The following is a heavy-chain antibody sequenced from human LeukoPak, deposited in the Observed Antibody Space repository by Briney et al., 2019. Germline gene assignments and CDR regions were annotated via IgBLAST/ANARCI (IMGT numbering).Heavy chain of an antibody. Sequence: PGGSLKLSCAAPGFTFSGSAMHWVRQASGKGLEWVGRITSKPNSYETVYAASMNGRFTISRDDSKNTAYLQMNSLKTEDTAVYYCARLVRSSGWYPDYWGQGTLVTVSS. CDR3: ARLVRSSGWYPDY. CDR2: ITSKPNSYET. CDR1: GFTFSGSA. J-gene: IGHJ4*02. D-gene: IGHD6-19*01. V-gene: IGHV3-73*01.